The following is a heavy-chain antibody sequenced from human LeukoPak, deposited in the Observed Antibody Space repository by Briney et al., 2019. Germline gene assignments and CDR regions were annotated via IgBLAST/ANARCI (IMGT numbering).Heavy chain of an antibody. D-gene: IGHD2-15*01. CDR3: ARARTYCSGGSCYLGYFDY. CDR1: GGSFSGYY. V-gene: IGHV4-34*01. CDR2: INHSGST. J-gene: IGHJ4*02. Sequence: SETLSLTCAVYGGSFSGYYWSWIRQPPGKGLEWIGEINHSGSTNYNPSLKGRVTISVDTSKNQFSLKLSSVTAADTAVYYCARARTYCSGGSCYLGYFDYWGQGTLVTVSS.